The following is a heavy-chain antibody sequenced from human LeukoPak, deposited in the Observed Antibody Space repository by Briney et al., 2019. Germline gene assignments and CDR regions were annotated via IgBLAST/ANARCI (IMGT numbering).Heavy chain of an antibody. CDR2: TYYRSKWYN. V-gene: IGHV6-1*01. CDR1: GDSVSSNSAA. Sequence: SQTLSLTCAISGDSVSSNSAAWNCIRRSRSRGVEWLGRTYYRSKWYNDYAVSVKSRITINPDTSKNQFSLQLNSVTPEDTAVYYCARGPRTTNDAFDIWGQGTMVTVSS. J-gene: IGHJ3*02. D-gene: IGHD1-1*01. CDR3: ARGPRTTNDAFDI.